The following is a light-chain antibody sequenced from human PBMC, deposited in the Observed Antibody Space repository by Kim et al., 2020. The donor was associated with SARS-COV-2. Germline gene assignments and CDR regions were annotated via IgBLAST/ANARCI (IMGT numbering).Light chain of an antibody. CDR2: QDN. J-gene: IGLJ3*02. CDR3: QAWDSGFAV. Sequence: SPGRTACVTCSGDKLGDKYASWYQQRSGQSPVLVIYQDNERPSAIPDRFSASNSGNTATLTITETQAVDEADYYCQAWDSGFAVFGGGTQLTVL. CDR1: KLGDKY. V-gene: IGLV3-1*01.